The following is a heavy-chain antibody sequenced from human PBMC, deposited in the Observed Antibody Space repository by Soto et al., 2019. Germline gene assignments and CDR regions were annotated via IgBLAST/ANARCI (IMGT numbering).Heavy chain of an antibody. CDR2: ISHDGINK. D-gene: IGHD6-19*01. CDR1: GFSFSSYA. J-gene: IGHJ5*02. CDR3: ARDMYSSDYFVKWFEP. Sequence: QVRLVESGGGVVQPGRSLRLSCTASGFSFSSYAMYWFRQPPGKGLEWVAVISHDGINKHYADSVKGRVTVSRDNSNHSLDLQLNSLRGEDTAMYYCARDMYSSDYFVKWFEPWGQGTWSPSPQ. V-gene: IGHV3-30-3*01.